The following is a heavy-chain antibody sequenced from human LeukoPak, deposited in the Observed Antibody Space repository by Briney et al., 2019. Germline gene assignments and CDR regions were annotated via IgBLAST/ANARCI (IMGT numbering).Heavy chain of an antibody. Sequence: QPGGSLSLPCVAFGFTFSSYWMHWVGHAPGKGLVWVSRINRDGSSTSYADSVKGRFTISRDNAKNTLYLQMNSLRAEDTAVYYCAVFGVVNPLCFDYWGQGTLVTVSS. V-gene: IGHV3-74*01. D-gene: IGHD3-3*01. CDR3: AVFGVVNPLCFDY. CDR1: GFTFSSYW. J-gene: IGHJ4*02. CDR2: INRDGSST.